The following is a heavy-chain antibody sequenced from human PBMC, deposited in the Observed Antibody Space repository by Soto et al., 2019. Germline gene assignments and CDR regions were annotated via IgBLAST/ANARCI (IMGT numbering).Heavy chain of an antibody. Sequence: GGSLRLSCAASGFTFSGYWMHWVRQAPGKGLVWVSRINNDGSSTTYADSVKGRFTISRDNAKNTLYLQMNSLRAEDTAVYCCARGHTSSPNWFDPWGQGTLVTVS. CDR2: INNDGSST. J-gene: IGHJ5*02. CDR3: ARGHTSSPNWFDP. V-gene: IGHV3-74*01. CDR1: GFTFSGYW. D-gene: IGHD6-13*01.